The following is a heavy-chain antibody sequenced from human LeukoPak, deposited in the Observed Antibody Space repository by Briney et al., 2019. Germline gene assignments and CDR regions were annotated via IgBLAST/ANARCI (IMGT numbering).Heavy chain of an antibody. CDR1: GGSISSSSYY. V-gene: IGHV4-39*07. J-gene: IGHJ4*02. D-gene: IGHD3-10*01. Sequence: TSETLSLTCTVSGGSISSSSYYWGWIRQPPGKGLEWIGSIYYSGSTYYNPSLKSRVTISVDTSKNQFSLKLSSVTAADTAVYYCARGLLWFGELFSPNYFDYWGQGTLVTVSS. CDR3: ARGLLWFGELFSPNYFDY. CDR2: IYYSGST.